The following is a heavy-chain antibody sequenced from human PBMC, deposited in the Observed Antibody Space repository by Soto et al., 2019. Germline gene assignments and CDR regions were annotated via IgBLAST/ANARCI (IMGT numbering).Heavy chain of an antibody. D-gene: IGHD2-8*02. V-gene: IGHV1-18*01. CDR2: ISGYNANT. J-gene: IGHJ6*02. Sequence: ASVKVSCKSFDNTFTYYGINWVRQAPGQGLEWLGWISGYNANTKEAQKFQDRVSMTADTSTRTAYLEVRSLTSDDTGVYFCAAPGGHHFGTDVWGQGTTVTVSS. CDR3: AAPGGHHFGTDV. CDR1: DNTFTYYG.